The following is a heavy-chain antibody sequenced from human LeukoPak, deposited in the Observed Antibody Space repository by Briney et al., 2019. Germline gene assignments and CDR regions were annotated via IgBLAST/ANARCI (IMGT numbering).Heavy chain of an antibody. CDR3: AKDRHVVAATGLDY. CDR1: GFTFSTYS. Sequence: GGSLRLSCAASGFTFSTYSMNWVRQAPGKGLEWVSAISGSGGSTYYADSVKGRFTISRDNSKNTLYLQMNSLRAEDTAVYYCAKDRHVVAATGLDYWGQGTLVTVSS. D-gene: IGHD2-15*01. J-gene: IGHJ4*02. CDR2: ISGSGGST. V-gene: IGHV3-23*01.